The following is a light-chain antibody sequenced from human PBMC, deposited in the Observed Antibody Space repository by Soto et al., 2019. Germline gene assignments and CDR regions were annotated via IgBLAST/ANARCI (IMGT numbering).Light chain of an antibody. CDR3: QQYGSSPS. J-gene: IGKJ1*01. V-gene: IGKV3D-20*01. CDR2: DTS. Sequence: DIVLTQSPATLSLSPGDRVTLSCGASQSVVGGYFAWYQQKPGLAPRLIIYDTSIRASGIPDRISVSGSGTHFTLTISRLEPEDFAVYYCQQYGSSPSFGQGTKVEIK. CDR1: QSVVGGY.